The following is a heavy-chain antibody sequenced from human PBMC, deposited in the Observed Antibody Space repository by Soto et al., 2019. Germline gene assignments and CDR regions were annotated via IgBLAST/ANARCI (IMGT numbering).Heavy chain of an antibody. CDR3: ASTTGTLGDLDV. V-gene: IGHV6-1*01. Sequence: PSQTLSLTCAISGDNVSSNRAAWNWIRQSPSRGLEWLGRTYYRSKWYNEYAIFVKSRIAINPDTSKNQFSLQLNSVTPEDPAVYYCASTTGTLGDLDVGGQGTTVTVS. J-gene: IGHJ6*02. CDR2: TYYRSKWYN. CDR1: GDNVSSNRAA. D-gene: IGHD1-1*01.